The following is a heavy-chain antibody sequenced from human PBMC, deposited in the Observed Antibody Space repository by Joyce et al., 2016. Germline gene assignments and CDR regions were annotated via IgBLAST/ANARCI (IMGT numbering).Heavy chain of an antibody. V-gene: IGHV1-69*12. J-gene: IGHJ6*02. D-gene: IGHD2-15*01. Sequence: QVQLVQSGAEVKKPGSSVKVSCKASGGTFSSYAISWVQQAPGQGLEWMGGISPIFGTAKYAQKFQGRVTITADESTSTAYMELSSLRSEDTAVYYCARGGSCSGGTCYSSAYYYYGMDVWGQGTTVTVSS. CDR1: GGTFSSYA. CDR3: ARGGSCSGGTCYSSAYYYYGMDV. CDR2: ISPIFGTA.